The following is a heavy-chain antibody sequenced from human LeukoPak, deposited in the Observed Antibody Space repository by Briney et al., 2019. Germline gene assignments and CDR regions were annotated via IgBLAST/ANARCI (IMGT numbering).Heavy chain of an antibody. J-gene: IGHJ4*02. V-gene: IGHV3-33*01. CDR1: GFTFSNYG. Sequence: GGSLRLSCAASGFTFSNYGMHWVRQAPGKGLEWVAVIWYDGSNKYYADSVKGRFTISRDNSKNTLYLQLNSLRAEDTAVYYCARSRIVGATRHFDFWGQGTLVSVSS. D-gene: IGHD1-26*01. CDR2: IWYDGSNK. CDR3: ARSRIVGATRHFDF.